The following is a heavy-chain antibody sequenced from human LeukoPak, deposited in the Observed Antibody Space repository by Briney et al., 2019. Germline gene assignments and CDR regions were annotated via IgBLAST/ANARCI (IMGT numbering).Heavy chain of an antibody. CDR3: AKDRAGDFWSGYFLA. D-gene: IGHD3-3*01. V-gene: IGHV3-30*02. Sequence: GGSLRLSCAASGFTFSNYGMHWVRQAPGKGLEWVAFIRYDGSNKYYADSVKGRFTISRDNSKNTLYLQMNSLRAEDTAVYYCAKDRAGDFWSGYFLAWGQGTLVTVSS. J-gene: IGHJ4*02. CDR1: GFTFSNYG. CDR2: IRYDGSNK.